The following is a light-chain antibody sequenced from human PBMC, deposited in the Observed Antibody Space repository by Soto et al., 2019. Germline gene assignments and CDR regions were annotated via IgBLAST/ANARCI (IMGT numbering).Light chain of an antibody. CDR3: QQCDNTPQT. CDR2: HAS. V-gene: IGKV1-5*01. Sequence: DIQMTQSPSTLSASVGARVTITCRASHNIYSWLAWYQQKPGTAPKVLIYHASKLQTGVPSRFSGRGSGRDFTLTISSLQPEDFATYFCQQCDNTPQTFGQGTKV. J-gene: IGKJ1*01. CDR1: HNIYSW.